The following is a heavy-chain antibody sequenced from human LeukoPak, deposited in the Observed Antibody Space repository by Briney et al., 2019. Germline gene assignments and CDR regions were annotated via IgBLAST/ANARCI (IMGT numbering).Heavy chain of an antibody. D-gene: IGHD2-2*02. CDR1: GGPISSGDYY. CDR2: IYYSGST. CDR3: ARGVGVPAAISFDY. V-gene: IGHV4-30-4*01. J-gene: IGHJ4*02. Sequence: SQTLSLTCTVSGGPISSGDYYWSWIRQPPRKGLEWIGYIYYSGSTYYNPSLKSRVTISVDTSKNQFSLKLSSVTAADTAVYYCARGVGVPAAISFDYWGQGTLVTVSS.